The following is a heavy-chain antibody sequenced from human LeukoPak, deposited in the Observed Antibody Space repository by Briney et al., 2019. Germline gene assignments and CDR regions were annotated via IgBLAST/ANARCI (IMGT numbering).Heavy chain of an antibody. Sequence: GGSLRLSCAASGFTFNSYGMNWVRQVPGKGLEWVAFIRYDGSNKYYADSVKGRFTISRDNSKNTLYLQMTSLKTEDTAVYFCARGGYYNILTGFRARILGFDYWGQGTLVTVSS. CDR2: IRYDGSNK. J-gene: IGHJ4*02. D-gene: IGHD3-9*01. V-gene: IGHV3-30*02. CDR3: ARGGYYNILTGFRARILGFDY. CDR1: GFTFNSYG.